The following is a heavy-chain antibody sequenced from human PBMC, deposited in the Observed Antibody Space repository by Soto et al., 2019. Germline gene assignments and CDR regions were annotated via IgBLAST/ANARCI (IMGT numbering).Heavy chain of an antibody. CDR1: GFTFSSYA. D-gene: IGHD2-21*01. Sequence: GGSLRLSCAASGFTFSSYAMSWVRQAPGKGLEWVSAISGSGGSTYYADSVKGRFTISRDNSKNTLYLQMNSLRAEDTAVYYCAKDRCGDSSCVWRGDIWGQGTMVTVSS. J-gene: IGHJ3*02. V-gene: IGHV3-23*01. CDR2: ISGSGGST. CDR3: AKDRCGDSSCVWRGDI.